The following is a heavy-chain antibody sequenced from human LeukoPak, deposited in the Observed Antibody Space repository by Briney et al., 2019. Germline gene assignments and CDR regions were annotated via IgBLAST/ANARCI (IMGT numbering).Heavy chain of an antibody. CDR2: ISSSGSTI. V-gene: IGHV3-11*01. D-gene: IGHD1-26*01. CDR3: AREAPFGGSYHLDY. Sequence: GGALRLSCGASGFTFRDYYMRWVRPAPGEGVGGGLYISSSGSTIYYADSVKGRFTISRDNVKNSLYLQMNSLRAEDTAVYYCAREAPFGGSYHLDYWGQGTLVTVSS. CDR1: GFTFRDYY. J-gene: IGHJ4*02.